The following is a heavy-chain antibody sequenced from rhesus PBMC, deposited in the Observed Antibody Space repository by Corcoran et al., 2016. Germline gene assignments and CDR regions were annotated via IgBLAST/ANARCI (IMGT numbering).Heavy chain of an antibody. CDR1: GFTFSDYY. CDR3: TRVVLQFLDWLPSLFDY. D-gene: IGHD3-3*01. V-gene: IGHV3S4*01. Sequence: EVQLVESGGGLVQPGGSLRLSCAASGFTFSDYYMSWVRQAPGKGTEWVSSNSSAHSYIYYADPVKGRFTISRDNAKNSLSLQRNSLKTEDTAVYYCTRVVLQFLDWLPSLFDYWGQGVLVTISS. J-gene: IGHJ4*01. CDR2: NSSAHSYI.